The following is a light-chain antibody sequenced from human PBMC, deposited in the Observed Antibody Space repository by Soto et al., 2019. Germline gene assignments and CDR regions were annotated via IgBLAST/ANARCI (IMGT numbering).Light chain of an antibody. CDR3: QQYGSSPFT. CDR2: DAS. Sequence: ETVLTQSPGTLSLSPGERATLSCRASRSVSDNSLAWYQQKPGQAPRLLIYDASNRATGIPDRFSGSGSGTDFTLTISRLEPEDFALYYCQQYGSSPFTFGPGTKVDIK. J-gene: IGKJ3*01. CDR1: RSVSDNS. V-gene: IGKV3-20*01.